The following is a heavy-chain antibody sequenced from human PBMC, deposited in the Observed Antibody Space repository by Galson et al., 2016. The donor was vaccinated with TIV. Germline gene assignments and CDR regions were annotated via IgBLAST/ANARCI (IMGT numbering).Heavy chain of an antibody. CDR2: VDPEDGET. J-gene: IGHJ6*03. CDR1: GYTFTDYY. D-gene: IGHD1-26*01. V-gene: IGHV1-69-2*01. CDR3: ATGVGAAKYYYSYYMDV. Sequence: VKVSCKVSGYTFTDYYMHWVQQAPGKGLEWMGLVDPEDGETIYAEKFQGRVTITADTSTDTAYMELSSLRSEDTAVYYCATGVGAAKYYYSYYMDVWGIGTTVTVSS.